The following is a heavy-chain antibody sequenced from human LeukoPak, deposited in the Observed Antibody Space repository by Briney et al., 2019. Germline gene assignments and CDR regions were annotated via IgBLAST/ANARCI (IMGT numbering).Heavy chain of an antibody. D-gene: IGHD3-16*01. V-gene: IGHV3-53*01. CDR2: IYSDNT. Sequence: GGSLRLSCTVSGFTVSSNSMSWVRQAPGKGLEWVSFIYSDNTHYSGSVKGRFTISRDNSKNTLYLQMNSLRAEDTAVYYCARRAGAYPHPYDYWGQGTLVTVSS. J-gene: IGHJ4*02. CDR1: GFTVSSNS. CDR3: ARRAGAYPHPYDY.